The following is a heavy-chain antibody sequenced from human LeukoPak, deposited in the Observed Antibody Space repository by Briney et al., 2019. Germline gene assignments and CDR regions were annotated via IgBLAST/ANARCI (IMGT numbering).Heavy chain of an antibody. J-gene: IGHJ4*02. V-gene: IGHV5-51*01. D-gene: IGHD3-22*01. Sequence: GESLKISCKVIGDTFNNYWFAWVRQTPGKGLEWMGIIYPGDSDTKYSPSFQGQVTISADKSITTAYLQWSSLKASDTAIYFCARSDYYDSSTQSSGWYFDYWGQGSLVTVSS. CDR2: IYPGDSDT. CDR1: GDTFNNYW. CDR3: ARSDYYDSSTQSSGWYFDY.